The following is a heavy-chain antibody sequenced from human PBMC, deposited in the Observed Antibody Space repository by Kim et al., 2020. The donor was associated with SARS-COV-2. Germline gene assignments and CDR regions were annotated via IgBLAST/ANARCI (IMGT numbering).Heavy chain of an antibody. CDR2: IKSDGSGI. Sequence: GGSLRLSCAASGFTFSKTWMHWVRQVPGKGLVWVSYIKSDGSGINYADSVKGRFTISRANAKNMVYLQMNSLRVEDTAVYYCAKDWAYSLDVWGQGTTAT. V-gene: IGHV3-74*01. J-gene: IGHJ6*02. CDR1: GFTFSKTW. CDR3: AKDWAYSLDV. D-gene: IGHD2-15*01.